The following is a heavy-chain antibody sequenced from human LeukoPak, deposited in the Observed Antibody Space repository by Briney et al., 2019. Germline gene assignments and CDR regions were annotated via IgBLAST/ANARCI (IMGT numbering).Heavy chain of an antibody. D-gene: IGHD1/OR15-1a*01. V-gene: IGHV3-21*01. CDR1: GFTFSSYS. J-gene: IGHJ4*02. Sequence: GGSLRLSCAASGFTFSSYSMNWVRQAPGKGLEWVSSISSSSSYIYYADSVKGRFTISRDNAKNSLYLQMNSLRAEDTAVYYCARGNWNTNPLSNPFDYWGQGTLVTVSS. CDR2: ISSSSSYI. CDR3: ARGNWNTNPLSNPFDY.